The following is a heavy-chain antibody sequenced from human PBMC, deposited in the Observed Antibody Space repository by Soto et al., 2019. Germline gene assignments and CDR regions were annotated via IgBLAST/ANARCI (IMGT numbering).Heavy chain of an antibody. Sequence: PGGSLRLSCAASGFTFDDYAMHWVRQAPEKGLEWVSGSSWNSGSVGYADSVKGRFTISRDNAKNSLYLQMNSLRAEDTALYYCAKGYYYDSSGYYFDYWGQGT. V-gene: IGHV3-9*01. D-gene: IGHD3-22*01. CDR1: GFTFDDYA. CDR2: SSWNSGSV. CDR3: AKGYYYDSSGYYFDY. J-gene: IGHJ4*02.